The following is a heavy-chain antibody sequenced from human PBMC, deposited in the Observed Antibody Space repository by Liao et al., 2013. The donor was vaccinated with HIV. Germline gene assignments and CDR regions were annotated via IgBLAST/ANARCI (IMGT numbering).Heavy chain of an antibody. CDR3: ARLIEAGYYDSSGYYDY. D-gene: IGHD3-22*01. V-gene: IGHV4-34*01. J-gene: IGHJ4*02. CDR1: GGSITGYH. Sequence: QVRLQQWGAGLLKPSETLSLTCAVYGGSITGYHWTWIRQTPGEGLEWIGEINDSGGTFYNPSLKSRVTITVDTSKNQLSLNLTSVTAADTAVYYCARLIEAGYYDSSGYYDYWGQGTQVTVSS. CDR2: INDSGGT.